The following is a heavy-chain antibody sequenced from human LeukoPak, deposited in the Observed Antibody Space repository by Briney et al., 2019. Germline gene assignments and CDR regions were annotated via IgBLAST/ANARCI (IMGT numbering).Heavy chain of an antibody. J-gene: IGHJ4*02. Sequence: GGSLRLSCAASGFTVSSNYMSWVSQAPGKGLEWVSVIYSGGSTYYADSVKGRFTISRDNSKNTLYLQMNSLRAEDTAVYYCAKTVAGTGVDYWGQGTLVTVSS. CDR3: AKTVAGTGVDY. CDR1: GFTVSSNY. D-gene: IGHD6-19*01. V-gene: IGHV3-66*01. CDR2: IYSGGST.